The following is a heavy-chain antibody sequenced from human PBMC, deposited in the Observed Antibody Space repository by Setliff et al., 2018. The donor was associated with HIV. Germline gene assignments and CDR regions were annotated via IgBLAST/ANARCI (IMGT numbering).Heavy chain of an antibody. D-gene: IGHD3-3*01. V-gene: IGHV4-4*08. CDR2: IYTSGST. Sequence: SETLSLTCTVSGGSISSHYWSWIRQPPGKGLEWIGHIYTSGSTNYNPSLKSRVTMSVGTSKNQLSLKLSSVAAADTAVYYCARCYYNFWSGYPLDYMDVWGKGTTVTVSS. J-gene: IGHJ6*03. CDR3: ARCYYNFWSGYPLDYMDV. CDR1: GGSISSHY.